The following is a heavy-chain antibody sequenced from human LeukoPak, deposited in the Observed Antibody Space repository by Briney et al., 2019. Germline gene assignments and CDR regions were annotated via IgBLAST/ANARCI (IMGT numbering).Heavy chain of an antibody. V-gene: IGHV4-34*01. CDR2: INHSGST. CDR3: ARGRDGGLDP. J-gene: IGHJ5*02. Sequence: SETLSLTCAVYGGSFSGYYWSWIRQPPGKGLEWIGEINHSGSTNYNPSLKSRVTISVDTSKNQFSLKLSSVTAADTAVYYCARGRDGGLDPWGQGTLVTVSS. CDR1: GGSFSGYY.